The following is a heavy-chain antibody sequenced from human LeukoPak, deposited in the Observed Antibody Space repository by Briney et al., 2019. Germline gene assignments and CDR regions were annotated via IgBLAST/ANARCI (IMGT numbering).Heavy chain of an antibody. J-gene: IGHJ6*02. CDR1: GGSISSYY. D-gene: IGHD3-9*01. V-gene: IGHV4-59*08. Sequence: SETLSLTCTVSGGSISSYYWTWIRQPPGKGLEWLGYIYYTGSTNYNPSLRSRVAMSLDTSKHQFSLKVTSVTAADTAVYYCARRNDILTGYYYYYGMDVWGQGTTVTVSS. CDR3: ARRNDILTGYYYYYGMDV. CDR2: IYYTGST.